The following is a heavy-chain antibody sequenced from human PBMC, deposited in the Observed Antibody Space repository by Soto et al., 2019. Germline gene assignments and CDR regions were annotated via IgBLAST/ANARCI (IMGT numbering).Heavy chain of an antibody. CDR2: ISYDGSNK. D-gene: IGHD1-26*01. J-gene: IGHJ6*02. V-gene: IGHV3-30*18. CDR3: AKLPASRVGYYDGMDV. Sequence: QVQLVESGGGVVQPGRSLRLSCAASGFTFSNYGMRWVRQAPDKGLEWVAVISYDGSNKYHADSVKGRFTISRDNSKNTLYLQRSSLRAEDTAVYYCAKLPASRVGYYDGMDVWGQGTTVTVSS. CDR1: GFTFSNYG.